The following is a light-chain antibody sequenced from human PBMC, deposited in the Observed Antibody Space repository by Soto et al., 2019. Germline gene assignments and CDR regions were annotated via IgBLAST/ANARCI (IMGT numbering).Light chain of an antibody. Sequence: QSALTQPRSVSGSPGQSVTISCTGTSSDVGGYNYVSWYQQHPGKAPKLMISEVRNRPSGISYRFTGSKSGNTASLTISGLQAEDEADYYCSSYTTTSTLVFGGGTKLTVL. V-gene: IGLV2-14*01. CDR1: SSDVGGYNY. CDR2: EVR. J-gene: IGLJ3*02. CDR3: SSYTTTSTLV.